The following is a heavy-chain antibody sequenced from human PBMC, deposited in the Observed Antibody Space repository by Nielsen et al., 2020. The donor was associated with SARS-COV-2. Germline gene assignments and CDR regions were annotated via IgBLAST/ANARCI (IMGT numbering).Heavy chain of an antibody. Sequence: GGSLRLSCAASGFTFDDYAMHWVRQAPGKGLEWVSGISWNSGSIGYADSVKGRFTISRDNAKNSLYLQMNSLRAEDTAVYYCVKDLIAVAGTGVFDYWGQGTLVTVSS. CDR3: VKDLIAVAGTGVFDY. CDR2: ISWNSGSI. CDR1: GFTFDDYA. J-gene: IGHJ4*02. D-gene: IGHD6-19*01. V-gene: IGHV3-9*01.